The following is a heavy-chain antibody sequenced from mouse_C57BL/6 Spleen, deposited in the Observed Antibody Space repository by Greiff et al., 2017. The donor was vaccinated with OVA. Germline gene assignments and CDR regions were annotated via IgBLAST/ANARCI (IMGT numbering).Heavy chain of an antibody. J-gene: IGHJ4*01. CDR2: ISDGGSYT. CDR3: ARDHYYGSSYHVNYYAMDY. V-gene: IGHV5-4*01. D-gene: IGHD1-1*01. CDR1: GFTFSSYA. Sequence: EVQLQESGGGLVKPGGSLKLSCAASGFTFSSYAMSWVRQTPEKRLEWVATISDGGSYTYYPDNVKGRFTISRDNAKNNLYLQMSHLKSEDTAMYYCARDHYYGSSYHVNYYAMDYWGQGTSVTVSS.